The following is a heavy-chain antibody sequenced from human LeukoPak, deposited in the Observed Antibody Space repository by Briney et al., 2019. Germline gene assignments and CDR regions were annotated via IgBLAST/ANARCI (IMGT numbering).Heavy chain of an antibody. CDR2: ISSSSSYI. V-gene: IGHV3-21*01. CDR1: GFTFSSYS. D-gene: IGHD5-12*01. CDR3: ARDALPPYNSGLDY. J-gene: IGHJ4*02. Sequence: GGSLRLSCAASGFTFSSYSMNWVRQAPGKGLEWVSSISSSSSYIYYADSVKGRFTISRDNAKNSLYLQMNSLRAEDTAVYYCARDALPPYNSGLDYWGQGTLVTVSS.